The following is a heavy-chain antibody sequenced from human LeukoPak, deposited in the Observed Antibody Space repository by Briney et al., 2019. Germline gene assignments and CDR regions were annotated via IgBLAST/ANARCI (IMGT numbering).Heavy chain of an antibody. Sequence: PSETLSLTCSVSGGSISSYYWSWIRQPPGKGLEWIGYIYYSGSTNYNPSLKSRVTISVDTSESQLSLKLSSVTAADTALYYCARAHTSSWYMDYWGQGTLVTVSS. CDR1: GGSISSYY. CDR2: IYYSGST. D-gene: IGHD6-13*01. V-gene: IGHV4-59*01. J-gene: IGHJ4*02. CDR3: ARAHTSSWYMDY.